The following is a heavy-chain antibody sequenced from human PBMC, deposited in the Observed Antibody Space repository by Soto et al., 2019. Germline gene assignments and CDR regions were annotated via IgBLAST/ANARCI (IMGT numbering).Heavy chain of an antibody. CDR1: GYSFTNYG. J-gene: IGHJ6*03. D-gene: IGHD6-19*01. V-gene: IGHV1-18*01. Sequence: GASVKVSCKASGYSFTNYGITWVRQAPGQGFEWMGWISAYNGNTKYAQKLRGRVTMTTDASTSTAYLELRSLTSDDTAVYYCARDRGVAPPVAGNTHYYYYMDVWGKGTTVTVSS. CDR2: ISAYNGNT. CDR3: ARDRGVAPPVAGNTHYYYYMDV.